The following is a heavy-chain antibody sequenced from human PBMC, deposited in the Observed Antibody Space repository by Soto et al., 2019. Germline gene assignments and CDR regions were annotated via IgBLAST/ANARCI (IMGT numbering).Heavy chain of an antibody. J-gene: IGHJ4*02. Sequence: QLQLQESGSGLVKPSQTLSLTCAVSGGSISSGGYSWSWIRQPPGKGLEWIGYIYHSGSTYYNPSLKSRVTISVDRSKNQCSLKLSSVTAADTAVYYCARAIGWFGELLGGYYFDYWGPGTLVTVSS. V-gene: IGHV4-30-2*01. D-gene: IGHD3-10*01. CDR3: ARAIGWFGELLGGYYFDY. CDR1: GGSISSGGYS. CDR2: IYHSGST.